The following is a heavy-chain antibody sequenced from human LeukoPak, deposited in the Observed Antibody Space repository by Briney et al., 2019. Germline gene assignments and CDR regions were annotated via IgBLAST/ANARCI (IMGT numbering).Heavy chain of an antibody. CDR3: AKDGDTVSGTYYFDMDV. Sequence: KPGGSLRLSCAASGFTFSSYSMNWVRQAPGKGLEWVSSISSSSSYIYYADSVKGRFTISRDNSRNTLYLQMNSLRAEDTALYYCAKDGDTVSGTYYFDMDVWGKGTTVTISS. CDR2: ISSSSSYI. D-gene: IGHD1-26*01. CDR1: GFTFSSYS. V-gene: IGHV3-21*01. J-gene: IGHJ6*03.